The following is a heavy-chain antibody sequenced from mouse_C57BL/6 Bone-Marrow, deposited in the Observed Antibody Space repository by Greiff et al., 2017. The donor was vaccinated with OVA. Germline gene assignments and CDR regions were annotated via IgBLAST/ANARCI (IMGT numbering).Heavy chain of an antibody. J-gene: IGHJ2*01. CDR1: GYTFTDYY. CDR2: INPNNGGT. CDR3: ALITTVVADY. Sequence: VQLQHSGPELVKPGASVKISCKASGYTFTDYYMNWVKQSHGKSLEWIGDINPNNGGTGSNQKFKGKAPLTVNKSSSTAYMALRSLTSEDSAVYYCALITTVVADYWSQGTTLTVSS. D-gene: IGHD1-1*01. V-gene: IGHV1-26*01.